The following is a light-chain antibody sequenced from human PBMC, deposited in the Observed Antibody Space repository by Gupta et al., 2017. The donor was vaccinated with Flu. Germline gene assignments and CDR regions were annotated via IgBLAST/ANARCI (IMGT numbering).Light chain of an antibody. CDR3: QAWDSSIGV. J-gene: IGLJ2*01. Sequence: PGQTASISCSGSKFGDKFVCGVQHRPGQYLMLVIYKDNKRAARIPERFSGSNSGTTATLTISGTQAVDEDYYDCQAWDSSIGVFGGGTKLTVL. CDR1: KFGDKF. CDR2: KDN. V-gene: IGLV3-1*01.